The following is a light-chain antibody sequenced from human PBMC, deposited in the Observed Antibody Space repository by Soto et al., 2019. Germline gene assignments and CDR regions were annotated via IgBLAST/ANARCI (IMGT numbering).Light chain of an antibody. Sequence: DIPMTQSPSSLSASVGDRVTITCRASQYIASHLNWYQQKPGKAPKLLIHGASSLQSGVPSRFSGSGSGTDFTLTINSLQPEDFATYYCQQSYGSLTWTFGQGTKVEIK. CDR3: QQSYGSLTWT. CDR2: GAS. CDR1: QYIASH. J-gene: IGKJ1*01. V-gene: IGKV1-39*01.